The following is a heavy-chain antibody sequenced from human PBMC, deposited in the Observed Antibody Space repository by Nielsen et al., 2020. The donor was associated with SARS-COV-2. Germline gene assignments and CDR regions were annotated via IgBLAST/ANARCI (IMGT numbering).Heavy chain of an antibody. CDR3: ATWDHIVGATGDAFDI. Sequence: SETLSLTCTVSGGSISSYYWSWIRQPPGKGLEWIGYIYYSGSTNYNPSLKSRVTISVDTSKNQFSLKLSSVTAADTAVYYCATWDHIVGATGDAFDIWGQGTMVTVSS. J-gene: IGHJ3*02. CDR1: GGSISSYY. D-gene: IGHD1-26*01. V-gene: IGHV4-59*01. CDR2: IYYSGST.